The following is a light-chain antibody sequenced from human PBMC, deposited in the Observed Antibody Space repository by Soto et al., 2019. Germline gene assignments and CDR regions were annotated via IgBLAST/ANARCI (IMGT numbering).Light chain of an antibody. CDR1: QSVSSSS. CDR3: QHYGASPKYT. Sequence: EIVLTQSPGTLSLSPGQRATLSCRASQSVSSSSLAWYQQRPGQAPRLLIYGASRRATGIPDRFSGSVSGTDFTLTISRLEPEDFAVYYCQHYGASPKYTFGQGTKLEIK. CDR2: GAS. J-gene: IGKJ2*01. V-gene: IGKV3-20*01.